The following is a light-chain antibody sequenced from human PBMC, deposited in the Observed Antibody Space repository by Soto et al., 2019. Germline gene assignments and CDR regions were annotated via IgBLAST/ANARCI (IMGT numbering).Light chain of an antibody. V-gene: IGLV2-23*01. CDR2: EGN. CDR1: RNDIGTYNL. J-gene: IGLJ7*01. CDR3: CSYTDGSSLL. Sequence: QSALTQPASVSESPGQSISISCGGGRNDIGTYNLVYWYQQHPGKAPKLIIYEGNKRPSGVSNRFSGSRSGNTASLTISGLQAEDEADYYCCSYTDGSSLLFGGGTQLTVL.